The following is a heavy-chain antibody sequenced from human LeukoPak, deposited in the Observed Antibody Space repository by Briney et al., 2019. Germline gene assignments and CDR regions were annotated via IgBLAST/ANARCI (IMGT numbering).Heavy chain of an antibody. CDR1: GGSISSSSYY. CDR2: IYYSGST. CDR3: AGRYYDFWSGSKEIFDY. V-gene: IGHV4-39*01. D-gene: IGHD3-3*01. Sequence: SETLSLTCTVSGGSISSSSYYWGWIRQPPGKGLEWIGSIYYSGSTYYNPSLKSRVTISVDTSKDQFSLKLSSVTAADTAVYYCAGRYYDFWSGSKEIFDYWGQGTLVTVSS. J-gene: IGHJ4*02.